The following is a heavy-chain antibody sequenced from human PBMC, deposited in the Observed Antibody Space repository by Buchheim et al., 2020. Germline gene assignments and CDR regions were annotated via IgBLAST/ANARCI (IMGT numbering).Heavy chain of an antibody. V-gene: IGHV3-48*02. CDR3: ARDGPSSSSSDFDY. Sequence: EVQLVESGGGLVQPGGSLRLSCAASGFSFSSYTMDWVRQAPGKGLEWVSYISSSGSPIYYADSVKGRFTLSRDNAQNSLYLQMNSLRDEDTAVYYCARDGPSSSSSDFDYWGQGTL. J-gene: IGHJ4*02. D-gene: IGHD6-6*01. CDR2: ISSSGSPI. CDR1: GFSFSSYT.